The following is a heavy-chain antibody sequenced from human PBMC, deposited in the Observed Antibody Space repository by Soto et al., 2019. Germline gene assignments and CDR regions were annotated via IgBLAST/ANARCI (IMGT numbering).Heavy chain of an antibody. D-gene: IGHD1-1*01. J-gene: IGHJ4*02. V-gene: IGHV3-7*05. CDR3: ARNDWTAFDF. CDR1: GFPFSSLW. CDR2: IKQDGGET. Sequence: EVQSVESGGGLVQPGGSLRLSCTASGFPFSSLWLTWVRLAPGECLEWVANIKQDGGETYYVDSVKGRFTISRDNAKNALYLQMNHLTIEDTAVYYWARNDWTAFDFWGQGTLVTVSS.